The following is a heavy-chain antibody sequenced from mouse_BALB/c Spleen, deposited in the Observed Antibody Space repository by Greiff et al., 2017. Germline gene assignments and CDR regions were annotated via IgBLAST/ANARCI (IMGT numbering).Heavy chain of an antibody. Sequence: EVQLQESGPGLVKPSQSLSLTCTVTGYSITSDYAWNWIRQFPGNILEWMGYISDSGSTSYNPSLKSRISITRDTSTYQSFLQLNSVTTEDTATYYYATNMGSWFAYWGQGTLVTVSA. CDR2: ISDSGST. V-gene: IGHV3-2*02. CDR1: GYSITSDYA. D-gene: IGHD1-1*02. J-gene: IGHJ3*01. CDR3: ATNMGSWFAY.